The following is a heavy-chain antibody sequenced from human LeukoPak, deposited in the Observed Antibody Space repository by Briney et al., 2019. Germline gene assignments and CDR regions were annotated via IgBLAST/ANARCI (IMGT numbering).Heavy chain of an antibody. Sequence: ASVKVSCKASGGTFSSYAINWVRQAPGQGLEWMGGIIPIFDTANYAQKFQDRLTITADESTSTAYMELSSLRSEDTAVYYCARETYYDSSGYPVYFDYWGQGTLVTVSS. CDR3: ARETYYDSSGYPVYFDY. D-gene: IGHD3-22*01. V-gene: IGHV1-69*13. CDR2: IIPIFDTA. CDR1: GGTFSSYA. J-gene: IGHJ4*02.